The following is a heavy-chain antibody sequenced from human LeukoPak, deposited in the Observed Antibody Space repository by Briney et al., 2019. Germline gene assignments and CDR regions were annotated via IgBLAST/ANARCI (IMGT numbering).Heavy chain of an antibody. CDR2: ISSSSSTI. CDR3: ASLPRAGYCSSTSCSPSYYYYGMDV. V-gene: IGHV3-48*01. CDR1: GFTFSSYS. D-gene: IGHD2-2*01. J-gene: IGHJ6*02. Sequence: GGSLRLSCAASGFTFSSYSMNWVRQAPGKGLEWVSYISSSSSTIYYADSVKGRFTISRDNAKNSLYLQMNSLRAEDTAVYYCASLPRAGYCSSTSCSPSYYYYGMDVWGQGTTVTVSS.